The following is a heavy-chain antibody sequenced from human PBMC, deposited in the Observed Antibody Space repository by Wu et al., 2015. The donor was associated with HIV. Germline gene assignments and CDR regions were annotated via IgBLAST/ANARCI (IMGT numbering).Heavy chain of an antibody. D-gene: IGHD6-19*01. J-gene: IGHJ4*02. CDR2: ISGDDGKT. CDR1: GYTFTSYG. V-gene: IGHV1-18*01. CDR3: ARGIAVAGTESYFDY. Sequence: QVQLVQSGAEVKKPGASVKVSCKASGYTFTSYGISWMRQAPGQRPEWMGWISGDDGKTKYAQKIQDRVTMTTDTSTSTAYLEMRSLRSDDTAVYYCARGIAVAGTESYFDYWGQGTLVTVSS.